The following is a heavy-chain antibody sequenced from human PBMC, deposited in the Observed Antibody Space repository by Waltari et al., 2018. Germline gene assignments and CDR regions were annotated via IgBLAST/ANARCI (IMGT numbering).Heavy chain of an antibody. V-gene: IGHV4-59*01. CDR2: IYYSGST. J-gene: IGHJ4*02. Sequence: QVQLQESGPGLVKPSETLSLTCTVSGGSISSYYWSWIRQPPGKGLEWIGYIYYSGSTNYNPSLKSRVTRSVDTSKNQFSLKLSAVTAADTAVYYCAREGYCTNGVCPLFDYWGQGTLVTVSS. D-gene: IGHD2-8*01. CDR1: GGSISSYY. CDR3: AREGYCTNGVCPLFDY.